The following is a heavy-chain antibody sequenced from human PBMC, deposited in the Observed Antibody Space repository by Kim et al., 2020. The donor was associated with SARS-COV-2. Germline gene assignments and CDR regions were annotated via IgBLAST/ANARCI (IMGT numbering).Heavy chain of an antibody. CDR3: ARDYGQQLRWFDP. CDR1: GGSISSYY. D-gene: IGHD6-13*01. Sequence: SETLSLTCTVSGGSISSYYWSWIRQPPGKGLEWIGYIYYSGSTNYNPSLKSRVTISVDTSKNQFSLKLSSVTAADTAVYYCARDYGQQLRWFDPWGQGTLVTVSS. J-gene: IGHJ5*02. V-gene: IGHV4-59*13. CDR2: IYYSGST.